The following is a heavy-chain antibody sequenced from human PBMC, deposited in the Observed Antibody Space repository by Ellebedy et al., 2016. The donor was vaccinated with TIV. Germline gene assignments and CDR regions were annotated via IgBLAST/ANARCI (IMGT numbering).Heavy chain of an antibody. CDR1: GYSFTSYG. Sequence: AASLKVSCKASGYSFTSYGISWVRQAPGQGLEWMGWISVYTGDTEYAQKVQGRVTMTTDTPTRTAYMELRSLRSDDTAVYYCAREVLRGYSYGFDPNNQFDPWGQGTLVTVSS. CDR3: AREVLRGYSYGFDPNNQFDP. V-gene: IGHV1-18*01. D-gene: IGHD5-18*01. J-gene: IGHJ5*02. CDR2: ISVYTGDT.